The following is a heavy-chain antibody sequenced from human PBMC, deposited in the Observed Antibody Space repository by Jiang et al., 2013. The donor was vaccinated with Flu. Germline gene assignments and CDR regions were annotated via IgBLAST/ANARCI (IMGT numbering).Heavy chain of an antibody. D-gene: IGHD2-15*01. CDR1: GYTFTSYD. V-gene: IGHV1-8*01. Sequence: EVKKPGASVKVSCKASGYTFTSYDINWVRQATGQGLEWMGWMNPNSGNTGYAQKFQGRVTMTRSTSISTAYMELSSLSSEDTAVYYCARRLPNCSGGSCFDYWGQGTLVTVSS. CDR3: ARRLPNCSGGSCFDY. J-gene: IGHJ4*02. CDR2: MNPNSGNT.